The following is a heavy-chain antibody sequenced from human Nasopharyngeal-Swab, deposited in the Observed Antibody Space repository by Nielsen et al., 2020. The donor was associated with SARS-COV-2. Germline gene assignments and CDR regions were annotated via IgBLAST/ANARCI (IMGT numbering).Heavy chain of an antibody. CDR1: GTTLSTFG. J-gene: IGHJ4*02. CDR3: TRWGYNYTY. CDR2: FIPVFGTI. D-gene: IGHD5-24*01. Sequence: SVKVSCKSSGTTLSTFGLSWVRQALGQGLEWVGGFIPVFGTINYAQRFLGRVTITADESTTTAYMDLRGLRSDDTAIYYCTRWGYNYTYWGQGTLVTVSS. V-gene: IGHV1-69*13.